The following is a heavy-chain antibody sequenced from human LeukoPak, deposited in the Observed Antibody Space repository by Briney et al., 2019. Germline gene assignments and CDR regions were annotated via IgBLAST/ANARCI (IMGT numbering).Heavy chain of an antibody. V-gene: IGHV3-21*01. CDR2: ISSSSSYT. CDR1: GFTFSSYS. D-gene: IGHD4-23*01. CDR3: ARDPDGGNTLDY. J-gene: IGHJ4*02. Sequence: GGSLRLSCAASGFTFSSYSMNWVRQAPGKGLEWVSSISSSSSYTYYADSVKGRFTISRDNAKNSLYLQMNSLRAEDTAVYYCARDPDGGNTLDYWGQGTLVTVSS.